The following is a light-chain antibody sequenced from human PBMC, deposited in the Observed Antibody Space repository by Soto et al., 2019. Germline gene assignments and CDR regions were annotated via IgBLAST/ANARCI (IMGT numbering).Light chain of an antibody. CDR2: GAS. CDR1: QDLTATY. CDR3: QQYNTLPYT. V-gene: IGKV3-20*01. J-gene: IGKJ2*01. Sequence: EIVLTQSPGTLSLSPGERATLSCRASQDLTATYLAWFQQKPGQAPRLLISGASNRATGISERFSGSGSGTAFTLTISSLEPEDFAVYYCQQYNTLPYTFGQGTKLEIK.